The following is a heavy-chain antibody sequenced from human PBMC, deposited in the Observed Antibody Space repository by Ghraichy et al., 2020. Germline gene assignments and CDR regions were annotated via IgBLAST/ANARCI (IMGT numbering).Heavy chain of an antibody. D-gene: IGHD1-26*01. Sequence: LSLTCAVYGGSFSGYYWSWIRQPPGKGLEWIGEINHSGSTNYNPSLKSRVTISVDTSKNQFSLKLSSVTAADTAVYYCATRGLLFDYWGQGTLVTVSS. CDR1: GGSFSGYY. CDR3: ATRGLLFDY. V-gene: IGHV4-34*01. J-gene: IGHJ4*02. CDR2: INHSGST.